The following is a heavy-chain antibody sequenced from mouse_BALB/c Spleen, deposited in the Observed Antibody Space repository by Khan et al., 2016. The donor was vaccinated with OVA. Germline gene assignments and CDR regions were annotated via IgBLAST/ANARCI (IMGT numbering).Heavy chain of an antibody. J-gene: IGHJ3*01. CDR1: GYTFTDYY. V-gene: IGHV1S56*01. CDR3: AREGYYGNSRAWFAY. D-gene: IGHD2-1*01. CDR2: IYPGNVNT. Sequence: QVQLQQSGPELVKPGASVRISCKASGYTFTDYYINWMKQRPGQGLEWIGWIYPGNVNTKYTEKFKDKAILTADKSSSTAYMQLSSLTSEDSAVYFCAREGYYGNSRAWFAYWGQGTLVTVST.